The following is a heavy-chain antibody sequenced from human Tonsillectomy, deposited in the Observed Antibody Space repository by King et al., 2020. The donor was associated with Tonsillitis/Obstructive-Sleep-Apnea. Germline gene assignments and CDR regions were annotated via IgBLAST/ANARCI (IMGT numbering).Heavy chain of an antibody. Sequence: VQLVESGGGLVQPEGSLRLSCAASGFTFSSYWMHWVRQAPGKGLVWVSRISNDGSGTSYADSVKGRFTISRDNARNTLYLQMNSLRAEDTGVYYCAREGAGGGVYLYLYNDGRGQGTPGTVSS. J-gene: IGHJ6*02. D-gene: IGHD3-16*01. CDR3: AREGAGGGVYLYLYNDG. CDR2: ISNDGSGT. CDR1: GFTFSSYW. V-gene: IGHV3-74*01.